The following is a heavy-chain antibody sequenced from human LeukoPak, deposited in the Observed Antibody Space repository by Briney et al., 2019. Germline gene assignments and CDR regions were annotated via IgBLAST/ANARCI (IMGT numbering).Heavy chain of an antibody. CDR2: IYYSGST. D-gene: IGHD3-10*01. J-gene: IGHJ5*02. CDR1: GGPIRGSSSY. CDR3: ARDSGTTGEVKFDP. V-gene: IGHV4-39*07. Sequence: SETLSLTCTVSGGPIRGSSSYWGWIRQPPGKGLQWIGSIYYSGSTYYNPSLKSRVTISVDTSNNQFSLRLRFVTAADTAVYYCARDSGTTGEVKFDPWGQGTLVTVSS.